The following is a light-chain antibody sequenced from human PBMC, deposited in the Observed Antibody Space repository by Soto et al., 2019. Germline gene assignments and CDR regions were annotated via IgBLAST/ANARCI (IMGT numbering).Light chain of an antibody. CDR3: QQYGSSRT. J-gene: IGKJ1*01. CDR1: QSVRSN. CDR2: NAV. Sequence: IVMTDSPSTLSVSPVERATLSCRASQSVRSNLAWYQQKPGQAPRLLIYNAVTRASGIPARFSGSGSGTEFTLTISRLEPEDFAVYYCQQYGSSRTFGQGTKVDIK. V-gene: IGKV3D-15*01.